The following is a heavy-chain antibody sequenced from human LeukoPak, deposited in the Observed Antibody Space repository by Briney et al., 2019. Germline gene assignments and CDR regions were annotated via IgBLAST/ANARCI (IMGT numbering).Heavy chain of an antibody. CDR2: INPNSGGT. Sequence: GASVKVSCKASGYTFTGYYMHWVRQAPGQGLEWMGWINPNSGGTNYAQKFQGRVTMTSDTSISTAYMELSRLRSDDTAVYYCARDGYDFWSGYYTTVWFDPWGQGTLVTVS. V-gene: IGHV1-2*02. J-gene: IGHJ5*02. CDR1: GYTFTGYY. D-gene: IGHD3-3*01. CDR3: ARDGYDFWSGYYTTVWFDP.